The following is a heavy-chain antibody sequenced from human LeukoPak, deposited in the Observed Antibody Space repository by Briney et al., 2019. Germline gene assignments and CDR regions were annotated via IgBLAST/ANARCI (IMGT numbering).Heavy chain of an antibody. CDR2: IIPILGIA. V-gene: IGHV1-69*02. Sequence: ASVKVSCKASGGTFSSYTISWVRQAPGRGLEWMGRIIPILGIANYAQKFQGRVTITADKSTSTAYMELSSLRSEDTAVYYCASRYCSGGSCYPTGADYWGQGTLVTVSS. J-gene: IGHJ4*02. D-gene: IGHD2-15*01. CDR3: ASRYCSGGSCYPTGADY. CDR1: GGTFSSYT.